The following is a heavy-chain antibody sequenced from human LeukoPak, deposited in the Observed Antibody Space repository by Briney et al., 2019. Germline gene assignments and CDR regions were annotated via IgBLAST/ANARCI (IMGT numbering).Heavy chain of an antibody. V-gene: IGHV4-61*01. Sequence: SETLSLTCTVSGGSVSSGSYYWSWIRQPPGKGLEWIGYIYYSGSTNYSPSLKSRVTISVDTSKNQFSLKLSSVTAADTAVYYCARGPGYSSGWYDDYWGQGTLVTVSS. CDR1: GGSVSSGSYY. J-gene: IGHJ4*02. CDR3: ARGPGYSSGWYDDY. CDR2: IYYSGST. D-gene: IGHD6-19*01.